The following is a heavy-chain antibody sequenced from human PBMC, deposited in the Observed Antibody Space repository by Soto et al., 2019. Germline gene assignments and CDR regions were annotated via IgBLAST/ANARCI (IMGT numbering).Heavy chain of an antibody. Sequence: DVPLVKSGGGLIQPGGSLRRSCAASGIPANNGHMSWVRQAPGKGLEWVSVIYSDDNTYYADSVKGRFTISRDTSKNTVYLQMNSLRAEDTAVYYCARDWNGENYLDFWDQGSLVTVSS. V-gene: IGHV3-53*01. J-gene: IGHJ4*02. D-gene: IGHD3-9*01. CDR3: ARDWNGENYLDF. CDR1: GIPANNGH. CDR2: IYSDDNT.